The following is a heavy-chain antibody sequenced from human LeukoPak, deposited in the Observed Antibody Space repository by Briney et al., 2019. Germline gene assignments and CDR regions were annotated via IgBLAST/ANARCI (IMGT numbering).Heavy chain of an antibody. CDR1: GGSISRGSYY. CDR2: VYHNRNT. CDR3: ARCKDYYVSGSYYKTFDY. Sequence: SETLSLTCTVSGGSISRGSYYWGWIRQPPGTGLEWIANVYHNRNTAYNPSLRSRATISIDTSRNQFSLRLNSVTAADTAVYYCARCKDYYVSGSYYKTFDYWGQGTLVTVSS. V-gene: IGHV4-39*07. J-gene: IGHJ4*02. D-gene: IGHD3-10*01.